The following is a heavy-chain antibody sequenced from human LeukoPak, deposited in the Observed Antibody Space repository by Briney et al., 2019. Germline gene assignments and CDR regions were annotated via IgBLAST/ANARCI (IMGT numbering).Heavy chain of an antibody. J-gene: IGHJ4*02. Sequence: GGSLRLSCAASGFTFSSYAMHWVRQAPGKGLEWVSAISGSGGSTYYADSVKGRFTISRDNSKNTLYLQMNSLRAEDTAVYYCASASSSWYRGVFDYWGQGILVTVSS. D-gene: IGHD6-13*01. CDR3: ASASSSWYRGVFDY. CDR2: ISGSGGST. V-gene: IGHV3-23*01. CDR1: GFTFSSYA.